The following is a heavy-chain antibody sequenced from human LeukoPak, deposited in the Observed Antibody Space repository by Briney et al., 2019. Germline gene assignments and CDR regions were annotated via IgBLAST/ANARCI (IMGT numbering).Heavy chain of an antibody. J-gene: IGHJ6*02. CDR3: AKDPIAVAGNNYYRMDV. D-gene: IGHD6-19*01. CDR1: GFTFSSCE. Sequence: GGSLRLSCAASGFTFSSCEMNWVRQAPGKGLEWVSYISSSGSAIYYADSVKGRFTISRDNSKNTLYLQMNSLRAEDTAVYYCAKDPIAVAGNNYYRMDVWGQGTTVSVSS. CDR2: ISSSGSAI. V-gene: IGHV3-48*03.